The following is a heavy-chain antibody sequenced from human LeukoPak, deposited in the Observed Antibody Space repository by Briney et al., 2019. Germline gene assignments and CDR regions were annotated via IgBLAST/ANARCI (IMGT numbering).Heavy chain of an antibody. J-gene: IGHJ6*03. CDR3: ARGYDFWSGYMGHYYYYYYMDV. CDR2: IYYSGST. V-gene: IGHV4-59*01. CDR1: GGSISSYY. Sequence: SETLSLTCTVSGGSISSYYWSWIRQPPGKGLEWIGYIYYSGSTNYNPSLKSRVTISVDTSKNQFSLKLSSVTAADTAVYYCARGYDFWSGYMGHYYYYYYMDVWGKGTTVTVSS. D-gene: IGHD3-3*01.